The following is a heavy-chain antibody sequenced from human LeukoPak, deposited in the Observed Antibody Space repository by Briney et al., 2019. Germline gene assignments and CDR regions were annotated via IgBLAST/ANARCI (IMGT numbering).Heavy chain of an antibody. V-gene: IGHV4-4*02. CDR1: GGSISSSNW. D-gene: IGHD2-15*01. CDR2: IYHSGST. CDR3: ARDLEVLYCSGGSCYYYWYFDL. Sequence: SGTLSLTCAVSGGSISSSNWWSWVRQPPGKGLEWIGEIYHSGSTNYNPSLKSRVTISVDKSKNQFSLKLSSVTAADTAVYYCARDLEVLYCSGGSCYYYWYFDLWGRGTLVTVSS. J-gene: IGHJ2*01.